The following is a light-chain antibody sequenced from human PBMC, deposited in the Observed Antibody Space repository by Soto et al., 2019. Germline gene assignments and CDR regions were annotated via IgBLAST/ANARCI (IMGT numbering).Light chain of an antibody. CDR3: TAYAGSDTVL. CDR1: SSDVGGYNF. J-gene: IGLJ2*01. Sequence: QSALTQPPSASGSPGQSVTISCTGTSSDVGGYNFVSWYQQHPGKAPKLMIYEVSKRPSGVPDRFSGSKSGNTASLTVSGLQAEEEADYYCTAYAGSDTVLFGGGTKLTVL. V-gene: IGLV2-8*01. CDR2: EVS.